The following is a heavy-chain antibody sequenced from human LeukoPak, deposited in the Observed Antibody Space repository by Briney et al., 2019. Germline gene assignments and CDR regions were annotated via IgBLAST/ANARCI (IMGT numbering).Heavy chain of an antibody. CDR3: AKCVYSNIYYWFDP. CDR2: ITGNGVST. Sequence: GGSLGLSCAASGFTFEDYGMHWVRQAPGKGLEWVSLITGNGVSTYYADSVKGRFTISRDNSKNSLYLQMNSLRTEDTALYYCAKCVYSNIYYWFDPWGQGTLVSVS. CDR1: GFTFEDYG. J-gene: IGHJ5*02. V-gene: IGHV3-43*02. D-gene: IGHD6-13*01.